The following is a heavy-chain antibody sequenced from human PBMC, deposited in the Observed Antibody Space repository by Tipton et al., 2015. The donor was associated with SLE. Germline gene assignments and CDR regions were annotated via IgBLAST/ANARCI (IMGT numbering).Heavy chain of an antibody. J-gene: IGHJ4*02. Sequence: RSLRLSCAASGFTFSIYAMHWVRQAPDKGLEWVALISYDGSNKYYADSVKGRFTISRDNSKNTLYLQLNSLRTEDTAMYYCASELAGYSFGSWGQGTLVTVSS. CDR3: ASELAGYSFGS. D-gene: IGHD5-18*01. V-gene: IGHV3-30*04. CDR2: ISYDGSNK. CDR1: GFTFSIYA.